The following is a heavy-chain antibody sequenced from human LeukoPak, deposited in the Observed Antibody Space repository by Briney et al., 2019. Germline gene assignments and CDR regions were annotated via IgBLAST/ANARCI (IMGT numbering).Heavy chain of an antibody. J-gene: IGHJ4*02. CDR2: IYYSGST. V-gene: IGHV4-59*01. D-gene: IGHD1-1*01. CDR3: ARGYPDFDY. Sequence: PSETLSLTCTVSGGSISSYYWSWIRQPPGKGLEWIGYIYYSGSTNYNPSLKSRVAISVDTSKNQFSLKLSSVTAAGTAVYYCARGYPDFDYWGQGTLVTVSS. CDR1: GGSISSYY.